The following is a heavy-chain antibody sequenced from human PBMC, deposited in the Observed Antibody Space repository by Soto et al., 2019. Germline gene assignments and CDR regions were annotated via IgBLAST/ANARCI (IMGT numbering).Heavy chain of an antibody. D-gene: IGHD2-15*01. CDR3: AKDPGGGYCSGGSCLHWYFDL. J-gene: IGHJ2*01. V-gene: IGHV3-23*01. CDR1: GFTFSSYA. Sequence: EVQLLESGGGLVQPGGSLRLSCAASGFTFSSYAMSWVRQAPGKGLEWVSAISGSGGSTYYADSVKGRFTISRDNSKNTLYLQMNSLRAEDTAVYYCAKDPGGGYCSGGSCLHWYFDLWGRGTLVTVSS. CDR2: ISGSGGST.